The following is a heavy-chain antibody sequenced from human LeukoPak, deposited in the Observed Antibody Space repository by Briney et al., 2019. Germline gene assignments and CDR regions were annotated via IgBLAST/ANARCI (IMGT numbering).Heavy chain of an antibody. J-gene: IGHJ4*02. V-gene: IGHV4-34*01. D-gene: IGHD4-17*01. CDR3: AVPTSNDYGDYELTY. CDR2: INHSGSN. Sequence: SETLSLTCAVYGGSFSGYYWSWVRQPPGKGLEWVGEINHSGSNNYNPSLKSRGTISVETSKNQFSLKLSSGPAAATAVFSVAVPTSNDYGDYELTYWGQGSLVTVSA. CDR1: GGSFSGYY.